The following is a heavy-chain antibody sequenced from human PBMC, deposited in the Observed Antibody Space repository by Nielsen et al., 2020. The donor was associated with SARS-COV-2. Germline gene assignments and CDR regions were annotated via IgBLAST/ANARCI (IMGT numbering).Heavy chain of an antibody. V-gene: IGHV4-31*02. CDR2: VYWSGST. CDR3: ARDRLESGAIGYKYYNYYIDA. J-gene: IGHJ6*03. D-gene: IGHD2-2*01. Sequence: WIRQPPGKGLEWIGYVYWSGSTHYNPSLKSRVTISVETSKNQFYLNLSSVTAADTAVYYCARDRLESGAIGYKYYNYYIDAWGKGTTVTVSS.